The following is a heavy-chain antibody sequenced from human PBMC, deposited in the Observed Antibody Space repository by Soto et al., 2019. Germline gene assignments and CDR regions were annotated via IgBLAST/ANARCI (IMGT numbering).Heavy chain of an antibody. V-gene: IGHV1-18*04. Sequence: QLVQSGAEVRKPGASVKVSCKASGYIFSSFGISWLRQAPGQGLEWMGWISVYNGHTKYTQNLEGRVTVSTATSTSTAYMELRSLTPDDTAVYYCARCPSDIAVTGPLFDPCGQGTLVTVSS. CDR1: GYIFSSFG. D-gene: IGHD5-12*01. CDR3: ARCPSDIAVTGPLFDP. J-gene: IGHJ5*02. CDR2: ISVYNGHT.